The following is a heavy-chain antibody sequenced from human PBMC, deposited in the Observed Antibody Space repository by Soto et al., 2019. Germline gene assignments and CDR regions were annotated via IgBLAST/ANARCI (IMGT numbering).Heavy chain of an antibody. D-gene: IGHD6-19*01. CDR3: ARDRGWSLFDY. CDR2: TNSDGSDT. J-gene: IGHJ4*02. V-gene: IGHV3-74*01. Sequence: GGSLRLSCAASGFTFSHSWMSWVRQAPGKGLVWVSRTNSDGSDTSYADSVKGRFTISRDNAKNTLYLQMNSLRAEDTAVYYCARDRGWSLFDYWGQGTLVTVSS. CDR1: GFTFSHSW.